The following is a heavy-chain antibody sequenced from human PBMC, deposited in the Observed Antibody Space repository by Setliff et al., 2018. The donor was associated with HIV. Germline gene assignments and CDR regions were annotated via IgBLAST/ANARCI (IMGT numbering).Heavy chain of an antibody. CDR2: INPNSGGT. D-gene: IGHD6-19*01. CDR1: GYTFTGYY. Sequence: ASVKVSCKASGYTFTGYYMHWVRQAPGQGLEWMGWINPNSGGTNYAQKFQGRVTMTRDTSISTAYMELSRLRSDDTAVYYCARDGGYISGWDFDYWGQGTLVTVSS. V-gene: IGHV1-2*02. J-gene: IGHJ4*02. CDR3: ARDGGYISGWDFDY.